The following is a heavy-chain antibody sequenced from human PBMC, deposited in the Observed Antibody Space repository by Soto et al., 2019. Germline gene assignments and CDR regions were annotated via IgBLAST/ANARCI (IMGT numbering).Heavy chain of an antibody. D-gene: IGHD5-12*01. CDR3: AKDLNSGYVLAY. V-gene: IGHV3-23*01. J-gene: IGHJ4*02. CDR1: GFTFSSYA. CDR2: ISGSGGST. Sequence: SGGSLRLSCAASGFTFSSYAMSWVRQAPGKGLEWVSAISGSGGSTYYADSVKGRFTISRDNSKNTLYLQMNSLRAEDTAVYYCAKDLNSGYVLAYWGQGTLVTVSS.